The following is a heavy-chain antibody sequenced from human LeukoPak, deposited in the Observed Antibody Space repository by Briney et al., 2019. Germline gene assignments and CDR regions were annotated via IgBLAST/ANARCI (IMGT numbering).Heavy chain of an antibody. D-gene: IGHD3-22*01. CDR3: ERAVLDHYYDSSGYLGTLDY. V-gene: IGHV1-18*01. CDR1: GYTFTNYG. CDR2: INAYNGNT. J-gene: IGHJ4*02. Sequence: ASVKVSCKASGYTFTNYGISWVRQAPGQGLEWMGWINAYNGNTNYAQKLQGRVTTTTDTSTSTAYMELRSLRSDDTAVYYCERAVLDHYYDSSGYLGTLDYWGQGTLVTVSS.